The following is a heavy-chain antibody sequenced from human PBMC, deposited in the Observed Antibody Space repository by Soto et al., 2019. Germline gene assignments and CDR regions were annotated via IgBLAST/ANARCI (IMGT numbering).Heavy chain of an antibody. J-gene: IGHJ4*02. V-gene: IGHV4-34*01. D-gene: IGHD4-4*01. CDR3: ARSGAPTGSHDY. CDR2: INHSGST. CDR1: GGSFSGYY. Sequence: PSETLSLTCAVYGGSFSGYYWSWIRQPPGKGLEWIGEINHSGSTNYNPSLKSRVTISVDTSKNQFSLKLSSVTAADTAVYYCARSGAPTGSHDYWGQGTLVTVSS.